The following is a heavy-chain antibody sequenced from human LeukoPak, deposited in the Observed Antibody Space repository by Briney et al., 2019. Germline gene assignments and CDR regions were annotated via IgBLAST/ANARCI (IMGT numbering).Heavy chain of an antibody. CDR2: IEEDGGEK. Sequence: GGSLRLSCATSGFNFSSYWMSWVRQAPGKGLEWVANIEEDGGEKYYVDSVKGGFIISRDNAKNSLYLQMNSLRAEDTAVYYCAREGGDIADTGFDYWGQGTLVTVSS. V-gene: IGHV3-7*01. D-gene: IGHD2-15*01. CDR1: GFNFSSYW. CDR3: AREGGDIADTGFDY. J-gene: IGHJ4*02.